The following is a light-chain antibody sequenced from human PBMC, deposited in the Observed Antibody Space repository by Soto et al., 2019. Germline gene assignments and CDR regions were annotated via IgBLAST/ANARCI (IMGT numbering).Light chain of an antibody. J-gene: IGLJ2*01. CDR3: QSYDSSLSVVV. V-gene: IGLV1-40*01. CDR1: SSNIGAGYD. Sequence: QAVVTQPPSVSGAPGQRVTISCNGSSSNIGAGYDVHWYQQLPGTAPKLLIYGNSNRPSGVPDRFSGSKSGTSASLAITGLQAEDEADYYCQSYDSSLSVVVFGGGTKLTVL. CDR2: GNS.